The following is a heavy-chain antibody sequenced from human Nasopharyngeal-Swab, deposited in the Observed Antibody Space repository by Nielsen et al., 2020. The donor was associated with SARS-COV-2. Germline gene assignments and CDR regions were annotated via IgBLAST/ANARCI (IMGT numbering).Heavy chain of an antibody. J-gene: IGHJ3*02. CDR1: GYTFTSYG. V-gene: IGHV1-18*04. CDR3: ARSGIGGDCYSALCAFDI. CDR2: ISAYNGNT. D-gene: IGHD2-21*02. Sequence: ASVKVSCKASGYTFTSYGISWVRQAPGQGLEWMGWISAYNGNTSYAQKLQGRVTMTTDTSTSTAYMELRSLRSDDTAVYYCARSGIGGDCYSALCAFDIWGQGTMVTVSS.